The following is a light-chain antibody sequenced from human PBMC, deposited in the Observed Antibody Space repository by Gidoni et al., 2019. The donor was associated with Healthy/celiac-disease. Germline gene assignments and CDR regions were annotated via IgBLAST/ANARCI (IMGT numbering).Light chain of an antibody. CDR1: SSDVGGYNY. Sequence: QSALTQPPSASGSPGKSVTISCTGTSSDVGGYNYVSWYQQHPGKAPKLMIYEVSKRPSGVPDRFSGSKSGNTASLTGSGLQAEDEADYYCSSYAGSKYVFGTGTKVTVL. V-gene: IGLV2-8*01. CDR2: EVS. J-gene: IGLJ1*01. CDR3: SSYAGSKYV.